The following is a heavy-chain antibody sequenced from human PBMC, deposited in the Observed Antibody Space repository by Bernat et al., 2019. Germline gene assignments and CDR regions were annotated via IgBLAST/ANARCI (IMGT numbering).Heavy chain of an antibody. D-gene: IGHD2-2*01. CDR2: IYSDGST. Sequence: VESGGGLVQPGGSLRLSCAASGFTVLNNYMSWVRQAPGKGLEWVSIIYSDGSTYYADSVNGRFTISRDNSKNTLYLQMNGLRAEDTAVYYCARDSCTTTSCYGDWGQGTQVTVSS. CDR3: ARDSCTTTSCYGD. V-gene: IGHV3-66*01. J-gene: IGHJ4*02. CDR1: GFTVLNNY.